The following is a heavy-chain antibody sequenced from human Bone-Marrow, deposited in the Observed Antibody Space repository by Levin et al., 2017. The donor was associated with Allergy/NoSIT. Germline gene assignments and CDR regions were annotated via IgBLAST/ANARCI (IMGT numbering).Heavy chain of an antibody. J-gene: IGHJ6*02. CDR3: ARRNGNLIAAAGSGYSSGWYDFYYYYGMDV. CDR2: INHSGST. Sequence: SQTLSLTCAVYGGSFSGSYWSWIRQPPGKGLEWIGEINHSGSTNYNPSLKSRVTISVDTSKNQFSLKLSSVTAADTAVYYCARRNGNLIAAAGSGYSSGWYDFYYYYGMDVWGQGTTVTVSS. D-gene: IGHD6-19*01. CDR1: GGSFSGSY. V-gene: IGHV4-34*01.